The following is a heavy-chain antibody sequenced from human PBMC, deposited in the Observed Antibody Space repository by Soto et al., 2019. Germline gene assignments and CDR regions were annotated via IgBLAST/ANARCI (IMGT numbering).Heavy chain of an antibody. Sequence: GGSLRLSCEASVFTFSTHSMNWVRQAPGKGLEWISYITSSSVTMYADSVKGRFTISRDNAKNSLYLQMNSLRVEDTAVFFCVGEVGFQLIYWGQGTLVTVSS. CDR2: ITSSSVT. J-gene: IGHJ4*02. D-gene: IGHD3-16*01. CDR3: VGEVGFQLIY. V-gene: IGHV3-48*01. CDR1: VFTFSTHS.